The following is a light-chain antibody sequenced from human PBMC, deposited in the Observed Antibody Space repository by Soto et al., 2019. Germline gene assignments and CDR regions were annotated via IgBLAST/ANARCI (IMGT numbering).Light chain of an antibody. Sequence: EIVLTQSPATLSLSPGERATLSCRASQSVSSYLAWYQQKPGQAPRLLIYDASTRATGIPARFSGSGSGTDFTLTISSLEPEDFAVYYCQQRSNWPPLTFGGGTNVEIK. V-gene: IGKV3-11*01. CDR3: QQRSNWPPLT. CDR2: DAS. J-gene: IGKJ4*01. CDR1: QSVSSY.